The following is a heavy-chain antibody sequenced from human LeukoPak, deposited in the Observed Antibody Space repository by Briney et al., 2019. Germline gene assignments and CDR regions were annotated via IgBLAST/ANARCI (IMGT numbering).Heavy chain of an antibody. CDR2: IYYSGNT. D-gene: IGHD3-10*01. V-gene: IGHV4-39*07. J-gene: IGHJ4*02. Sequence: SETLSLTCTVSGDSISTSNSYWGWIRQPPGKGLEWIGSIYYSGNTYYNASLKSRVTISVDTSKNQFSLKLSSVTAADTAVYYCARWFGEFPTYYFDYWGQGTLVTVSS. CDR1: GDSISTSNSY. CDR3: ARWFGEFPTYYFDY.